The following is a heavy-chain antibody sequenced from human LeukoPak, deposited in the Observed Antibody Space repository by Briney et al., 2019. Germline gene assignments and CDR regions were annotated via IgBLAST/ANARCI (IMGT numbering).Heavy chain of an antibody. Sequence: GGSLRLSCAASGFTFSDYAMSWVRQAPGKGLEWVSGFDGSGDGTYYVDSVKGRFTISRDNSKNTLYLQMNSLRAEDTAVYYCARDLSDSSGYYPDYWGQGTLVTVSS. CDR1: GFTFSDYA. D-gene: IGHD3-22*01. CDR3: ARDLSDSSGYYPDY. CDR2: FDGSGDGT. V-gene: IGHV3-23*01. J-gene: IGHJ4*02.